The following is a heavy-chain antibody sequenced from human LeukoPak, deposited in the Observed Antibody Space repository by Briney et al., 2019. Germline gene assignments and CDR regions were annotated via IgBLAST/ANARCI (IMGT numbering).Heavy chain of an antibody. CDR2: ISGSGGST. J-gene: IGHJ4*02. Sequence: GGSLRLSCAASGFTFSSYARSWVRQAPGKGLEWVSAISGSGGSTYYADSVKGRFTISRDNSKNTLYLQMNSLRAEDTAVYYCARARLRSKTYYFDYWGQGTLVTVSS. CDR1: GFTFSSYA. V-gene: IGHV3-23*01. D-gene: IGHD5-12*01. CDR3: ARARLRSKTYYFDY.